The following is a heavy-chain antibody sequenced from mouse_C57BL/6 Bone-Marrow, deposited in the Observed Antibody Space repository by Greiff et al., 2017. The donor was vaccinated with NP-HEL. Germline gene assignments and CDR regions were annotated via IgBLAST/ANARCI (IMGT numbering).Heavy chain of an antibody. V-gene: IGHV1-76*01. CDR1: GYTFTDYS. CDR3: ARPHYYGSSYPFAY. J-gene: IGHJ3*01. CDR2: IYPGSGTT. D-gene: IGHD1-1*01. Sequence: QVQLQQSGAELVRPGASVKLSCKASGYTFTDYSITWVKQRPGQGLEWIARIYPGSGTTYYNEKFKGQATLTAEKSSSTAYMQLSSLTSEDSAVYFCARPHYYGSSYPFAYWGQGTLVTVSA.